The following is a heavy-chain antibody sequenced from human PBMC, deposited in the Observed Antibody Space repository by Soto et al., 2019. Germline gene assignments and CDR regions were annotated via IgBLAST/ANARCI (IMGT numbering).Heavy chain of an antibody. CDR3: ARDEYCSGGSCSDYYYGMDV. D-gene: IGHD2-15*01. CDR2: IIPIFGTA. V-gene: IGHV1-69*13. CDR1: GGTFSSYA. J-gene: IGHJ6*02. Sequence: VASVKVSCKASGGTFSSYAISWVRQAPGQGLEWMGGIIPIFGTANYAQKFQGRVTITADESTSTAYMELSSLRSEDTAVYYCARDEYCSGGSCSDYYYGMDVWGQGTTVTVSS.